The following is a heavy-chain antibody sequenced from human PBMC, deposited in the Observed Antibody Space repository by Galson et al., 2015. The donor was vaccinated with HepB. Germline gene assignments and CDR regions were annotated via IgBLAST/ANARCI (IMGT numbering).Heavy chain of an antibody. CDR3: ARGTGWSPEGY. D-gene: IGHD6-19*01. Sequence: SLTCSVSGASVNNGLYSWTWIRQPAGKGLGWIGRTYFSGTTDYNPSLKARVSISIDTSKNQFSLRLTAVTAADTAVYYCARGTGWSPEGYWGQGILVAVSS. V-gene: IGHV4-61*02. CDR1: GASVNNGLYS. J-gene: IGHJ4*02. CDR2: TYFSGTT.